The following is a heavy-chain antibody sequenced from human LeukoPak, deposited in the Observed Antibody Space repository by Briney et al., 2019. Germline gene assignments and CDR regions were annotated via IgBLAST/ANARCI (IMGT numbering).Heavy chain of an antibody. Sequence: SETLSLTCAVSGGSFSGYFWSWIRQPPGKGLEWIGEMNHGGTTNYNPSLKSRVTMSIDTSKNQFSLRLTSVTAADTAVYYCARVVTVFGVVTISYFDYWGQGTLVTVSS. D-gene: IGHD3-3*01. J-gene: IGHJ4*02. CDR1: GGSFSGYF. CDR2: MNHGGTT. CDR3: ARVVTVFGVVTISYFDY. V-gene: IGHV4-34*01.